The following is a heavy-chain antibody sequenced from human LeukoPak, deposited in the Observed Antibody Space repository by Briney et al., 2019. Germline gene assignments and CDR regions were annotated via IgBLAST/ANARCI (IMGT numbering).Heavy chain of an antibody. V-gene: IGHV3-48*03. CDR3: ARDTAAIDYGGNSGLDY. D-gene: IGHD4-23*01. CDR2: ISGSGSTI. J-gene: IGHJ4*02. CDR1: GFTFNKYE. Sequence: GGSLRLSCAASGFTFNKYEMNWVRQAPGKGLEWVSYISGSGSTIYYADSVKGRFTISRDNAKNSLYLQMNSLRAEDTAVYYCARDTAAIDYGGNSGLDYWGQGTLVTVSS.